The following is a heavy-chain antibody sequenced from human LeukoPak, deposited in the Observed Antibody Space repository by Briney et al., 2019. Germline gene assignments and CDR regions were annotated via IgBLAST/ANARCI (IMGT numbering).Heavy chain of an antibody. CDR1: GYTFISYS. CDR2: INTNTGNP. V-gene: IGHV7-4-1*02. J-gene: IGHJ6*03. Sequence: ASVKVSCKASGYTFISYSMNWVRQAPGQGLEWMGWINTNTGNPTYAQGFTGRFVFSLDTSVSTAYLQISSLKAEDTAVYYCARGGSGQDYDFWSGYPIPYYYYYMDVWGKGTTVTVSS. CDR3: ARGGSGQDYDFWSGYPIPYYYYYMDV. D-gene: IGHD3-3*01.